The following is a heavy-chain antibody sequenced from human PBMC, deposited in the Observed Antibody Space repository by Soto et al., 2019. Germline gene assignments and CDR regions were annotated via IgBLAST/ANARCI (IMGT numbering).Heavy chain of an antibody. D-gene: IGHD4-17*01. V-gene: IGHV1-2*06. CDR3: ARVNGDAPPRGMDV. CDR1: GYTFIVHY. CDR2: INTRSGGR. Sequence: QVQLVQSGAEVKKPGASVKVSCKASGYTFIVHYIYWVRQAPGQGLEWMCRINTRSGGRKYAQKFEARVTMTRDTSISTAYMELTRLSSDDRAVYYCARVNGDAPPRGMDVWGQGTTVTVSS. J-gene: IGHJ6*02.